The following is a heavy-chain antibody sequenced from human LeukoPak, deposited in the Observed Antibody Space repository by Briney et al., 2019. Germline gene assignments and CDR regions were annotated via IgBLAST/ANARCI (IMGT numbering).Heavy chain of an antibody. Sequence: GESLKISCKGSGYSFTSYWIGWVRQMPGKGLEWMGIIYPGDSDTRYSPSFQGQVTISADKSISTAYLQWSSLKASDTAMYYRARRGPDCSGGSCYSGEAYYYYMDVWGKGTTVTVSS. D-gene: IGHD2-15*01. V-gene: IGHV5-51*01. CDR3: ARRGPDCSGGSCYSGEAYYYYMDV. CDR2: IYPGDSDT. J-gene: IGHJ6*03. CDR1: GYSFTSYW.